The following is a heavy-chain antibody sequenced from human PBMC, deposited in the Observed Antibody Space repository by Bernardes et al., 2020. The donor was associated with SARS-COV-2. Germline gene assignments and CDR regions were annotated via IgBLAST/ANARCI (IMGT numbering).Heavy chain of an antibody. CDR2: VYYTGST. CDR3: ARFTTTYLPNWYFDL. V-gene: IGHV4-59*01. Sequence: SETLSLTCTVSGDSISDYYWSWIRQAPGRRPEWIGYVYYTGSTDYNPSLKNRVTISVDTSKNHFTLSLTSLTAADTAVYYCARFTTTYLPNWYFDLWGRGILVTVSS. J-gene: IGHJ2*01. CDR1: GDSISDYY. D-gene: IGHD1-26*01.